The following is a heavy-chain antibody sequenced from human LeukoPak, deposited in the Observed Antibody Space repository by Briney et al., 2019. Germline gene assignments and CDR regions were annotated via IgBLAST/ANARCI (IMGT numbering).Heavy chain of an antibody. D-gene: IGHD2/OR15-2a*01. Sequence: ASETLSLTCTVSGGSISSYYWSWIRQPAGKGLEWIGRIYTSGSTNYNPSLKSRVTMSVDTSMNQFSLKLSSVTAADTAVYYCAKDGVLLAMTIYYFDYWGQGTLVTVSS. V-gene: IGHV4-4*07. J-gene: IGHJ4*02. CDR1: GGSISSYY. CDR2: IYTSGST. CDR3: AKDGVLLAMTIYYFDY.